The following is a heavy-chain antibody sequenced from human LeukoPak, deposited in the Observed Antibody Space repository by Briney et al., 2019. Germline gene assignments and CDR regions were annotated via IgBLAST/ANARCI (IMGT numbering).Heavy chain of an antibody. Sequence: GASVKVSCKASGYTFTSYDINWVRHATGQGLEWMVWMNPNSGNTGYAQKFQGRVTMTRNTSISTAYMELSSLRSEDTAVYYCAVVPAAIGHYYYYGMDVWGQGTTVTVSS. V-gene: IGHV1-8*01. D-gene: IGHD2-2*01. CDR3: AVVPAAIGHYYYYGMDV. CDR1: GYTFTSYD. CDR2: MNPNSGNT. J-gene: IGHJ6*02.